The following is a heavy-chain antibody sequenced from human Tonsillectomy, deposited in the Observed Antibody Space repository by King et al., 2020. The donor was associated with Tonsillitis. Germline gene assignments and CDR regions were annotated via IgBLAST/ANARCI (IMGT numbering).Heavy chain of an antibody. V-gene: IGHV1-46*01. CDR1: GYTFTSYY. Sequence: QEQLVQSGAEVKKPGASVKVSCKASGYTFTSYYMHWVRQAPGQGLEWMGIINPSGGSTSYAQKFQGRVTMTRDTSTSTVYMELSSLRSEDTAVYYCARGGNTWIQLWLGYYYYGMDVWGQGTTVTVSS. CDR3: ARGGNTWIQLWLGYYYYGMDV. D-gene: IGHD5-18*01. CDR2: INPSGGST. J-gene: IGHJ6*02.